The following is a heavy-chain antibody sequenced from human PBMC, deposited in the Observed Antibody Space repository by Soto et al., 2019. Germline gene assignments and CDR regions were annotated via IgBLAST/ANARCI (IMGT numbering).Heavy chain of an antibody. J-gene: IGHJ3*02. V-gene: IGHV3-7*01. CDR1: GFTFSRYW. CDR2: IKQDGTEK. CDR3: ARGDTPMITGMDSFDI. Sequence: GSLRLSCAASGFTFSRYWMNWVRQAPGKGLEWVTNIKQDGTEKNYVDSVKGRFTISRDNARNSLYLQMDSLRAEDTAVYFCARGDTPMITGMDSFDIWGQGTMVTVSS. D-gene: IGHD5-18*01.